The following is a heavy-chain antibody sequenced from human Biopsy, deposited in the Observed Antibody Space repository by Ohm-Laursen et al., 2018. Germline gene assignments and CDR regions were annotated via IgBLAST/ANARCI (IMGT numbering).Heavy chain of an antibody. CDR2: IFYSGII. J-gene: IGHJ5*02. CDR3: ARHPTGFWFDP. CDR1: GGSVSSNTNC. Sequence: TLSLTCSVSGGSVSSNTNCWAWIRQPPGKGLEWIGSIFYSGIIYYNPSLKSRVSISVDTSKNQFSLNLNSVTAADTAVYYCARHPTGFWFDPWGQGTLVIVSS. V-gene: IGHV4-39*01.